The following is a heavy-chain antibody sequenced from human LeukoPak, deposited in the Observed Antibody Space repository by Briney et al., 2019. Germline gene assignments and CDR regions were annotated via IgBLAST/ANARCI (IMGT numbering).Heavy chain of an antibody. CDR1: GFTVSSNY. CDR3: ARAVRANAFDI. V-gene: IGHV3-66*01. CDR2: LYSGGST. J-gene: IGHJ3*02. Sequence: GGSLRLSCAASGFTVSSNYMSWVRQTPGKGLEWVSVLYSGGSTDYTESVKGRFTISRDNSKNTLYLQMNSLRAEDTAVYYCARAVRANAFDIWGQGTMVTVSS. D-gene: IGHD1-26*01.